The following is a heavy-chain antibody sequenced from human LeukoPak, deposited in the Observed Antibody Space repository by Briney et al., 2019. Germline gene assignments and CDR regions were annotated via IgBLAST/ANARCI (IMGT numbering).Heavy chain of an antibody. V-gene: IGHV3-64D*06. CDR3: VKDFGRIRGTPDS. D-gene: IGHD1-26*01. Sequence: GGSLRLSCSASGFVFTIYTMYWVRQAPGKGPEYVSTISGSGNGFSIYYADSVKGRFTISRDDSKSILYLQMNGLRSEDTAVYYCVKDFGRIRGTPDSWGQGTLVTVSS. J-gene: IGHJ4*02. CDR1: GFVFTIYT. CDR2: ISGSGNGFSI.